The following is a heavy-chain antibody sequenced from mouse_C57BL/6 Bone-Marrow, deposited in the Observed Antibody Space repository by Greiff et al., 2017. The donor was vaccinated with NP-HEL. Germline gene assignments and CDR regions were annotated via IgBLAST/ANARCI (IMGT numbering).Heavy chain of an antibody. J-gene: IGHJ4*01. CDR3: VRARPLITTVVAPYAIDY. V-gene: IGHV10-3*01. Sequence: VESGGGLVQPKGSLKLSCAASGFTFNTYAMHWVRQAPGKGLEWVARIRSKSSNYATYYADSVKDRSTISREDSQSMLYLQMNNLKTEDTAMYYCVRARPLITTVVAPYAIDYWGQGTSVTVSS. CDR1: GFTFNTYA. CDR2: IRSKSSNYAT. D-gene: IGHD1-1*01.